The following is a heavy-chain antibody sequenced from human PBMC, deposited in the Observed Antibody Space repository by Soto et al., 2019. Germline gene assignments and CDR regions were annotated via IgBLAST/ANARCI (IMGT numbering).Heavy chain of an antibody. CDR1: GFTVSSNY. J-gene: IGHJ3*02. V-gene: IGHV3-53*04. Sequence: GGSLRLSCAASGFTVSSNYMSWVRQAPGKGLEWVSVIYSGGSTYYADSVKGRFTISRHNSKNTLYLQMNSLRAEDTAVYYCATTPVVVAATRAFDIWGQGTMVTVSS. CDR2: IYSGGST. CDR3: ATTPVVVAATRAFDI. D-gene: IGHD2-15*01.